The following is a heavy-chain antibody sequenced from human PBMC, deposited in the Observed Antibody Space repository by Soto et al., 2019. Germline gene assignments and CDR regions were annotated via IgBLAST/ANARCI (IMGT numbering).Heavy chain of an antibody. CDR3: AKPHRPEQLVDFDY. V-gene: IGHV3-30*18. D-gene: IGHD6-6*01. Sequence: QVQLVESGGGVVQPGRSLRLSCAASGFTFSSYGMHWVRQAPGKGLEWVAVISYDGSNKYYADSVKGRFTISRDNSKNTLYLQMNSLRAEDTAVYYCAKPHRPEQLVDFDYWGQGTLVTVSS. CDR2: ISYDGSNK. CDR1: GFTFSSYG. J-gene: IGHJ4*02.